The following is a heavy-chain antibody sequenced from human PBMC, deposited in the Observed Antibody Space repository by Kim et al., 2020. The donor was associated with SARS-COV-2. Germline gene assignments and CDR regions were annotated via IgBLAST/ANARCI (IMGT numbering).Heavy chain of an antibody. J-gene: IGHJ6*02. Sequence: SLKSRVTISVDKSTHQFSLKLSSVTAADTAVYYCARGTNGLPYYYGMDVWGQGTTVTVSS. D-gene: IGHD2-8*01. CDR3: ARGTNGLPYYYGMDV. V-gene: IGHV4-4*02.